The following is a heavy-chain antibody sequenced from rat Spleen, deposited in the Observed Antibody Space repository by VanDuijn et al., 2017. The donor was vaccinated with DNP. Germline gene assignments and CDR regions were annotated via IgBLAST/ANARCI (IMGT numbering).Heavy chain of an antibody. J-gene: IGHJ2*01. CDR3: ARRKQTWFDY. V-gene: IGHV5-25*01. CDR1: GFTFSNYY. D-gene: IGHD1-10*01. Sequence: EVQLVESGGGLVQPGRSLKLSCAASGFTFSNYYMAWVRQAPKKGLEWVAIISTSGSRTYYPDSVKGRFTISRDNAKSSLYLQMNSLKSEDTATYYCARRKQTWFDYWGQGVMVPVSS. CDR2: ISTSGSRT.